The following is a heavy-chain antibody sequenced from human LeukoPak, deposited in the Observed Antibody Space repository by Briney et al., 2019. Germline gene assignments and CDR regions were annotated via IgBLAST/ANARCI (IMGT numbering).Heavy chain of an antibody. Sequence: PSETLSLTCTVSGGSISSYYWSWIRQPPGKGLEWIGYIYYSGSTNYNPSLKSRVTISVGTSKNQFSLKLSSVTAADTAVYYCARGKNYDILTGYYRGYYYYGMDVWGQGTTVTVSS. CDR1: GGSISSYY. J-gene: IGHJ6*02. V-gene: IGHV4-59*01. D-gene: IGHD3-9*01. CDR3: ARGKNYDILTGYYRGYYYYGMDV. CDR2: IYYSGST.